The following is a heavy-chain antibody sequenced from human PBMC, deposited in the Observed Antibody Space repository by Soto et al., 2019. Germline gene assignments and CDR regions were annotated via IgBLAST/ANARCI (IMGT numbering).Heavy chain of an antibody. CDR3: ARDDLSYGKPLNY. Sequence: PSETLSLTCTVSGGSISSSSYYWGWIRQPPGKGLEWIGSIYYSGSTYYNPSLKSRVTISVDTSKNQFSLKLSSVTAADTAVYYCARDDLSYGKPLNYWGQGTLVTVSS. CDR1: GGSISSSSYY. J-gene: IGHJ4*02. V-gene: IGHV4-39*02. CDR2: IYYSGST. D-gene: IGHD1-26*01.